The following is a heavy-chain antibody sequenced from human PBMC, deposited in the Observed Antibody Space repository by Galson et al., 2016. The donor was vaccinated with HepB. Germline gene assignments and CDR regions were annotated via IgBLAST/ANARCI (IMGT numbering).Heavy chain of an antibody. CDR1: GFTFTSYA. J-gene: IGHJ4*02. CDR3: AKYRDHSSGYYPLDY. V-gene: IGHV3-23*01. CDR2: INGGGGFT. D-gene: IGHD3-22*01. Sequence: SLRLSCAASGFTFTSYAMSWVRQAPGKGLEWVSAINGGGGFTYYADSVKGRFTISRDNSKNKVYLQMNSLRAEDTAVYYCAKYRDHSSGYYPLDYWGQGTLVTVSS.